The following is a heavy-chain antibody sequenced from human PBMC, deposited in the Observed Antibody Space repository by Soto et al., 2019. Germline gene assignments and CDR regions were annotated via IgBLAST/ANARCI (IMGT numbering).Heavy chain of an antibody. CDR3: ARDYCSSTSCYTGYYYGMDV. V-gene: IGHV1-69*06. CDR1: GGTFSSYA. D-gene: IGHD2-2*02. Sequence: SVKVSCKASGGTFSSYAISWVRQAPGQGLEWMGGIIPIFGTANYAQKFQGRVTITADKSTSTAYMELSSLRPEDTAVYYCARDYCSSTSCYTGYYYGMDVWGQGTTVTVSS. J-gene: IGHJ6*02. CDR2: IIPIFGTA.